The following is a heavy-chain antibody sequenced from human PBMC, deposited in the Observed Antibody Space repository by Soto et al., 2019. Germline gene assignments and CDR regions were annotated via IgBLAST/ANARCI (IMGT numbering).Heavy chain of an antibody. CDR1: GFTFSSYS. CDR3: ARCSSSWYRFDD. V-gene: IGHV3-21*01. CDR2: ISSNNNYI. Sequence: GGSLRLSCAASGFTFSSYSMNWVRQAPGKGLEWVSSISSNNNYIHYEDSVKGRFTISRDNAKNSLYLQLNSLRAEDTAVYFCARCSSSWYRFDDWGQGTLVTVSS. D-gene: IGHD6-13*01. J-gene: IGHJ4*02.